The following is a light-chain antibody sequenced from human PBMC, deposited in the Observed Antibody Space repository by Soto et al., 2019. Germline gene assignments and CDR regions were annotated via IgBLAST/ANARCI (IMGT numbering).Light chain of an antibody. CDR1: RSNIGSDT. V-gene: IGLV1-44*01. CDR3: ASWDASLNGWV. CDR2: RTN. J-gene: IGLJ3*02. Sequence: QSVLTQPPSASGTPGQRVTISCSGSRSNIGSDTVNWYQQLPGTAPKLLIHRTNQRPSGVPGRFSGSKSGTSASLAISGRQPEDEADYHCASWDASLNGWVFGGGTKLTVL.